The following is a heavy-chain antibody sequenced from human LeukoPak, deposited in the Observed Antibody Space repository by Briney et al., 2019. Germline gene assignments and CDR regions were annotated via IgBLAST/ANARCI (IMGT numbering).Heavy chain of an antibody. Sequence: PSETLSLTCAVANYSISIGYFWGWIRQPAGKGLEWLGSLHHSGASYYNPSLKSRVSTSMDTSTNQFFLRLSSVTAADTAVYYCAKALSSYNWFDPWGQGTLVTVSS. CDR3: AKALSSYNWFDP. CDR1: NYSISIGYF. V-gene: IGHV4-38-2*01. D-gene: IGHD6-6*01. J-gene: IGHJ5*02. CDR2: LHHSGAS.